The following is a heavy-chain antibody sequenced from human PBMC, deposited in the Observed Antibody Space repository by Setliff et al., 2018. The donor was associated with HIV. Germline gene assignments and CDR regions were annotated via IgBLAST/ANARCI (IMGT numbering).Heavy chain of an antibody. CDR2: ITADGGGT. Sequence: PGGSLRLSCAASGFTFSSHWMHWVRQAPGKGLVWVSRITADGGGTNYADSVKGRFTISRDNAKNTVYLQMSSLRAEDTAVYYCTRVVGGNLYPSAFDIWAQGTMVTVSS. J-gene: IGHJ3*02. CDR3: TRVVGGNLYPSAFDI. V-gene: IGHV3-74*01. D-gene: IGHD4-4*01. CDR1: GFTFSSHW.